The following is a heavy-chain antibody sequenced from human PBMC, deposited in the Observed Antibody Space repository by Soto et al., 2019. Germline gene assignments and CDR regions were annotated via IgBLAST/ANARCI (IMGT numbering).Heavy chain of an antibody. V-gene: IGHV3-33*01. CDR3: ARPLVAPVAGPYYYGTDV. D-gene: IGHD6-19*01. CDR2: IWYDGNTK. Sequence: GGSLRLSCTASGFTFNSYGFNWVRQARGQGLEWVAVIWYDGNTKYYADSVKRRFTISRDNLRSTVYLQMNSLTAEDTAVYYCARPLVAPVAGPYYYGTDVWGQGTTVTVSS. J-gene: IGHJ6*02. CDR1: GFTFNSYG.